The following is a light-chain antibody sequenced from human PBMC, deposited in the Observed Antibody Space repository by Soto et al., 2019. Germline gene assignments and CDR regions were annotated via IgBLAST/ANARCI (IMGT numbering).Light chain of an antibody. CDR2: GAS. V-gene: IGKV3-11*01. J-gene: IGKJ5*01. CDR3: QQRSNWHTLT. Sequence: TLSPMTLCPAARHRATLSCRSSQSVSSDLAWYHQKPGQAPRLLIYGASNRATGIQARFSGSGSGTDFTLTISSLEAEDFAVYYSQQRSNWHTLTFGHGARLDIK. CDR1: QSVSSD.